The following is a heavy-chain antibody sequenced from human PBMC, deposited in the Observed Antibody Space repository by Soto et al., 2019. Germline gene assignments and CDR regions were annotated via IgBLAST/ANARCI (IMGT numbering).Heavy chain of an antibody. Sequence: AALKVSCKASGYTFSGYYIHWLRQAPGQGLEWMGWITPNSGGTNYAQKFQGRVTVTRDTPTSTAYMELSRLTSDDTAVYYCARSLTEGYCTITGCYTRPLYGMDVWGQGTTVTVSS. CDR3: ARSLTEGYCTITGCYTRPLYGMDV. V-gene: IGHV1-2*02. CDR1: GYTFSGYY. D-gene: IGHD2-2*02. J-gene: IGHJ6*02. CDR2: ITPNSGGT.